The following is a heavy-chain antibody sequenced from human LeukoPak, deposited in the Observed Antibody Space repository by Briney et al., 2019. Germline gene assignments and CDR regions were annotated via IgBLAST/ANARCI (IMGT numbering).Heavy chain of an antibody. CDR1: GFIFTDYY. CDR3: ARVNPLMAPGAFDI. V-gene: IGHV3-7*01. D-gene: IGHD2-8*01. CDR2: IKQDGSEK. J-gene: IGHJ3*02. Sequence: PGGSLRLSCAASGFIFTDYYMSWVRQAPGKGLAWVANIKQDGSEKYYVDSVKGRFTISRDNARNSLYLQMNSLRAEDTAIFYCARVNPLMAPGAFDIWGQGTMVAVSS.